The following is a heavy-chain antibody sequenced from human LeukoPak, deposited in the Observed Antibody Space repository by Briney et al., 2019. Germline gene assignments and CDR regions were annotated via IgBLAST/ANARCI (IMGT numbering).Heavy chain of an antibody. CDR1: GGTFSSYA. J-gene: IGHJ4*02. D-gene: IGHD2-21*02. CDR2: IIPIFGTA. CDR3: ARNPGGDCYYCYYY. V-gene: IGHV1-69*13. Sequence: SVKVSCKASGGTFSSYAISWVRQAPGQGLEWMGGIIPIFGTANYAQKLQGRVTITADESTSTAYMELSSLRSEDTAVYYCARNPGGDCYYCYYYWGQGTLVTVSS.